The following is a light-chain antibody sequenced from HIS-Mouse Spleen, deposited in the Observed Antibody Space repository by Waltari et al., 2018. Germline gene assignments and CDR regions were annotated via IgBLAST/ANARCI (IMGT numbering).Light chain of an antibody. CDR2: EDS. Sequence: SYELTQPPSVSVSPGQTARINGSGDALPKKYAYWYQQKSGQAPVLVIYEDSKRPPGIPARFSGSSSGTMATLTISGAQVEDEADYYCYSTDSSGNHRVFGGGTKLTVL. V-gene: IGLV3-10*01. J-gene: IGLJ2*01. CDR1: ALPKKY. CDR3: YSTDSSGNHRV.